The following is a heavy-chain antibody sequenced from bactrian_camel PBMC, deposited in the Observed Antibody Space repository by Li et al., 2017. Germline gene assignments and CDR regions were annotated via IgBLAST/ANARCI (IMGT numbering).Heavy chain of an antibody. Sequence: HVQLVESGGGSVQTGESLRLSCEVSGYTYNSYCMGWIRQAPGKEREGVAFIYHDGRTTYYDPSVKGRFVVFRNNARNTLYLQMNNLQSEDTGVYYCTTTGWKGSTRAPYGYYWGQGTQVTVS. CDR2: IYHDGRTT. V-gene: IGHV3S6*01. CDR1: GYTYNSYC. D-gene: IGHD5*01. J-gene: IGHJ4*01. CDR3: TTTGWKGSTRAPYGYY.